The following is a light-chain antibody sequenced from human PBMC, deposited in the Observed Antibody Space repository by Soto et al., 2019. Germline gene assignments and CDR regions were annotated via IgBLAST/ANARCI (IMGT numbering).Light chain of an antibody. Sequence: DVVMTQSPDSLAVSLGERATINCKSSQSVLYSSSNKNYLAWYQQKPVQPPKLLIYWASTRESGVPDRFSGSGSGTDFTLTIVSLQAEDVAVYYCQQYYSIPLTFGGGTKVEIK. CDR3: QQYYSIPLT. V-gene: IGKV4-1*01. CDR2: WAS. CDR1: QSVLYSSSNKNY. J-gene: IGKJ4*01.